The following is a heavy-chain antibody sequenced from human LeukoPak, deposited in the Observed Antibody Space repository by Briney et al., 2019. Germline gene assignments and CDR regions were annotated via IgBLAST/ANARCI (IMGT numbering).Heavy chain of an antibody. CDR3: TRVGYINEGIDY. V-gene: IGHV3-7*04. CDR1: GFPFSSYW. D-gene: IGHD4-11*01. J-gene: IGHJ4*02. Sequence: EGSLRLSCVASGFPFSSYWMTWVRQAPGKGLEWVANIKQDGSKKSYVDSVKGRFTISRDNAKNSLYLQMNSLRAEDTAIYYCTRVGYINEGIDYWGQGTLVTVSS. CDR2: IKQDGSKK.